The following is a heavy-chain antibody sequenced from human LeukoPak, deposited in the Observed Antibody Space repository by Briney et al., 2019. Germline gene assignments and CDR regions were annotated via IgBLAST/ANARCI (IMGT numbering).Heavy chain of an antibody. J-gene: IGHJ4*02. V-gene: IGHV3-9*01. CDR1: GFTFDDYA. Sequence: GRSLRLSCAASGFTFDDYAMHWVRRAPGKGLEWVSGICWNSGSIGYADSVKGRFTISRDNAKNSLYLQMNSLRAEDTALYYCAKDSHYCTNGVCYQFDYWGQGTLVTVSS. CDR3: AKDSHYCTNGVCYQFDY. CDR2: ICWNSGSI. D-gene: IGHD2-8*01.